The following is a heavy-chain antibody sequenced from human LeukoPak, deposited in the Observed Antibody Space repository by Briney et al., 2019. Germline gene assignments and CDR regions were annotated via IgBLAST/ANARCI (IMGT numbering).Heavy chain of an antibody. Sequence: PGASVKVSCKASGYTFTSYGISWVRQAPGQGLEWMGWISAYNGNTNYAQKLQGRVTMTTDTSTSTAYMELRSLRSDDTAVYYCARVSYYYDSSGYSHFDYWGQGTLVTVSS. CDR3: ARVSYYYDSSGYSHFDY. V-gene: IGHV1-18*01. J-gene: IGHJ4*02. CDR2: ISAYNGNT. CDR1: GYTFTSYG. D-gene: IGHD3-22*01.